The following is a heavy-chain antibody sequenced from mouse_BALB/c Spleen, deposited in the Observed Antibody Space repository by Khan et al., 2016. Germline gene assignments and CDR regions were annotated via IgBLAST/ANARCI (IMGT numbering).Heavy chain of an antibody. D-gene: IGHD2-1*01. CDR3: ASHYGNYEVGWFAY. Sequence: EVELVESGGGLVQPGGSRRLSCAASGFTFSSFGMHWVRQAPEKGLEWVAYISSGSSAIYYEDTVKGRFTISRDNPKNTLFLQMTSLRSEDTAMYYCASHYGNYEVGWFAYWGQGTLVTVSA. V-gene: IGHV5-17*02. CDR1: GFTFSSFG. CDR2: ISSGSSAI. J-gene: IGHJ3*01.